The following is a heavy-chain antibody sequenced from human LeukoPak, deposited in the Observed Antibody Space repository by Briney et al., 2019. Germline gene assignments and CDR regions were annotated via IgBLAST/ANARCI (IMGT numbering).Heavy chain of an antibody. Sequence: MSSETLSLTCSVSGDSFSGYYWHWIRQPPGKGLEWIGNVYYSGGASYNPSLKSRLTISVDSSKYQFSLKLDSVTAADTAIYYCARQMTTLPPGRTFNIWGQGTMVIVSS. CDR3: ARQMTTLPPGRTFNI. CDR2: VYYSGGA. D-gene: IGHD3-16*01. J-gene: IGHJ3*02. CDR1: GDSFSGYY. V-gene: IGHV4-59*01.